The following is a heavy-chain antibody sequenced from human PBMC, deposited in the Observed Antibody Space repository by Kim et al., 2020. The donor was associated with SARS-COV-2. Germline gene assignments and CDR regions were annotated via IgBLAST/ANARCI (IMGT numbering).Heavy chain of an antibody. D-gene: IGHD3-3*01. J-gene: IGHJ4*02. V-gene: IGHV3-49*04. Sequence: GGSLRLSCTASGFTFGDYAMSWVRQAPGKGLEWVGFIRSKAYGGTTEYAASVKGRFTISRDDSKSIAYLQMNSLKTEDTAVYYCTRVTDYDFWSGYPFDYWGQGTLVTVSS. CDR1: GFTFGDYA. CDR2: IRSKAYGGTT. CDR3: TRVTDYDFWSGYPFDY.